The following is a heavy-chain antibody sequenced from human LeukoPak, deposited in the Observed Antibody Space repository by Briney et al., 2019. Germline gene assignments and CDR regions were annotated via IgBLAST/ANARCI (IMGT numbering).Heavy chain of an antibody. CDR2: MNPNSGNT. V-gene: IGHV1-8*01. J-gene: IGHJ3*02. Sequence: ASVKVSCKASGYTFTSYDINWVRQATGQGLEWMGWMNPNSGNTGYAQKFQGRVTMTRNTSISTAYMELSSLRSEDTAVYYCAAILHGSGIPYAFDIWGQGTMVTVSS. D-gene: IGHD3-10*01. CDR1: GYTFTSYD. CDR3: AAILHGSGIPYAFDI.